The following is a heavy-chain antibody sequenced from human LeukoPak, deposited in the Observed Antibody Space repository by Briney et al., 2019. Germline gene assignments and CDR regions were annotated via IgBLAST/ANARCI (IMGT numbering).Heavy chain of an antibody. V-gene: IGHV1-18*01. Sequence: ASVKVSCKASGYTFNTYGISWVRQAPGQGLEWMAWISTYDDRTNYAQKFQGRVTMTTDTSTSTAYMELKRLRSDDTAVYYCARDHKFVRDYWGRGPLVTVSS. J-gene: IGHJ4*02. CDR2: ISTYDDRT. CDR3: ARDHKFVRDY. D-gene: IGHD3-10*01. CDR1: GYTFNTYG.